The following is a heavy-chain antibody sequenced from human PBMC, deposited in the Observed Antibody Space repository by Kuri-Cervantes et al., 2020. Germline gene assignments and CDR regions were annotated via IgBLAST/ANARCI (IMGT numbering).Heavy chain of an antibody. CDR2: ISSGSSTI. CDR1: GFTFSGYS. D-gene: IGHD6-19*01. Sequence: GESLKISSAAFGFTFSGYSMNWVRRAPGKGLEWVSYISSGSSTIYQADSVQGRFTISRDNAKNSLYLQMNSLRDEDTAVYYCARGFSSGRGAFDYWGQGTLVTVSS. J-gene: IGHJ4*02. CDR3: ARGFSSGRGAFDY. V-gene: IGHV3-48*02.